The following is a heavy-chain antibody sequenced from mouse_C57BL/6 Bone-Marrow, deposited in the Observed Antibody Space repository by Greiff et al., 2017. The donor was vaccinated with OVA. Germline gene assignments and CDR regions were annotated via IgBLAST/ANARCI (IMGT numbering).Heavy chain of an antibody. V-gene: IGHV1-64*01. CDR1: GYTFTSYW. Sequence: QVQLQQPGAELVKPGASVKLSCKASGYTFTSYWMHWVKQRPGPGLEWIGMIHPNSGSTNYNEKFKSKATLTVDKSSSTAYMQLSSLTAEDSAVYYCARGDYYGSYYFDYWGQGTTLTVSS. D-gene: IGHD1-1*01. CDR3: ARGDYYGSYYFDY. CDR2: IHPNSGST. J-gene: IGHJ2*01.